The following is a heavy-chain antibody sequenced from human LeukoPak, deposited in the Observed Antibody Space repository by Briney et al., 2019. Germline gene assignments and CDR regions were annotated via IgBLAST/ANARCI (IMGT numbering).Heavy chain of an antibody. D-gene: IGHD3-3*01. CDR3: AKDSSPSGYPIDAFDI. CDR2: ISSDGSST. CDR1: GFTFDDYG. Sequence: PGGSLRLSCAASGFTFDDYGMSWVRQAPGKGLVWVSRISSDGSSTTYADSVKGRFTISRDNAKNSLYLQMNSLRAEDMALYYCAKDSSPSGYPIDAFDIWGQGTMVTVSS. V-gene: IGHV3-20*04. J-gene: IGHJ3*02.